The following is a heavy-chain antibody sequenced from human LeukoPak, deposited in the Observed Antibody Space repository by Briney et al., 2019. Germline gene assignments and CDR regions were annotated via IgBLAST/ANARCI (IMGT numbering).Heavy chain of an antibody. Sequence: PGGSLRLSCAASGFTFSSYGMSWVRQAPGKGLEWVSAISGSGGSTYYADSVKGRFTISRDNSKNTLYLQMNSLRAEDTAVYYCAKDRLEADWNDRTLSRGPFDYWGQGTLVTVSS. J-gene: IGHJ4*02. CDR2: ISGSGGST. V-gene: IGHV3-23*01. D-gene: IGHD1-1*01. CDR3: AKDRLEADWNDRTLSRGPFDY. CDR1: GFTFSSYG.